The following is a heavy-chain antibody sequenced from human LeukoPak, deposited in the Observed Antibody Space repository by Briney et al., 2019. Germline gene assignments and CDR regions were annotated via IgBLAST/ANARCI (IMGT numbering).Heavy chain of an antibody. CDR3: ARAGSSSRWVNDY. Sequence: AASVKVSCKASGYTFTSYGISWVRQAPGQGLEWMGWINPNSGGTNYAQKFQGRVTMTRDTSISTAYMELSRLRSDDTAVFYCARAGSSSRWVNDYWGQGTLVTVSS. V-gene: IGHV1-2*02. D-gene: IGHD6-13*01. J-gene: IGHJ4*02. CDR2: INPNSGGT. CDR1: GYTFTSYG.